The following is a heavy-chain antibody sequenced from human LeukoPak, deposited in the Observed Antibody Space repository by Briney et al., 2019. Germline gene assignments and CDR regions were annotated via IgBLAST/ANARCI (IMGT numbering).Heavy chain of an antibody. Sequence: GGSLRLSCAASGFTFSSYWMYWVRQAPGKGLELVSVLYSGGSTFYADSVKGRFTISRHNSENTLYLQMNSLRAEDTAVYYCARSAWLDYWGQGTLVTVSS. CDR1: GFTFSSYW. CDR2: LYSGGST. CDR3: ARSAWLDY. V-gene: IGHV3-53*04. J-gene: IGHJ4*02.